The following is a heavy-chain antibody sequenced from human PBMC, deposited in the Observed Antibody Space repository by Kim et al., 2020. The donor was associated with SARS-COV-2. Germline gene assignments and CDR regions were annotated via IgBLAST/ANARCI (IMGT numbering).Heavy chain of an antibody. J-gene: IGHJ4*02. D-gene: IGHD2-2*01. Sequence: SETLSLTCGVYGEPLSGVYWSWIRQPPGKGLEWIGEIKLGLITNYNPSLENRVTISMGASESQIFLKLRSVTAADTAVYYCARGLSVTSPWAFDLWGLG. CDR2: IKLGLIT. CDR3: ARGLSVTSPWAFDL. V-gene: IGHV4-34*01. CDR1: GEPLSGVY.